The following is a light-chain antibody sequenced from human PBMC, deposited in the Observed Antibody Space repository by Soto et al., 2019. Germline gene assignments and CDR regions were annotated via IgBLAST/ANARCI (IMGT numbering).Light chain of an antibody. CDR3: QQYNNWLPLT. CDR1: QSVSSN. V-gene: IGKV3D-15*01. Sequence: EIVMTQSPATLSVSPGERATLSCRASQSVSSNLAWYQQKPGQAPRLLIYGTYIRATGIPARFSGSGSGTEFTLTISSLQSEDFAVYYCQQYNNWLPLTFGGGNKVEIK. J-gene: IGKJ4*01. CDR2: GTY.